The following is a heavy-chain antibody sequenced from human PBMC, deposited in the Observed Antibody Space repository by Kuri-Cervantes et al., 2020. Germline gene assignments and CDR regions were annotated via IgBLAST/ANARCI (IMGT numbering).Heavy chain of an antibody. Sequence: ETLSLTCAASGFPLSTFWMSWVRQVPGKGLEWVANVKQDESEKYYVDSVKGRFTISRDNAKNSLYLQINSLRAEDTAIYYCARLHFYTNSGRYFDYWGQGTLVTVSS. CDR1: GFPLSTFW. CDR2: VKQDESEK. J-gene: IGHJ4*02. D-gene: IGHD2-8*01. CDR3: ARLHFYTNSGRYFDY. V-gene: IGHV3-7*01.